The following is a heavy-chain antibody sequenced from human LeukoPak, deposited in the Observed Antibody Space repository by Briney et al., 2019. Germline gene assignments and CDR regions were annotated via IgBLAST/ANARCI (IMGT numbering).Heavy chain of an antibody. J-gene: IGHJ4*02. CDR1: GGSFSGYY. CDR2: INHSGST. V-gene: IGHV4-34*01. Sequence: PSETLSLTCAVYGGSFSGYYWSWIRQPPGKGLEWIGEINHSGSTNYNPSLKSRVTISADTSKNQFSLKLSSVTAADTAVYYCARGARGVVPAAISYWGQGTLVTVSS. CDR3: ARGARGVVPAAISY. D-gene: IGHD2-2*01.